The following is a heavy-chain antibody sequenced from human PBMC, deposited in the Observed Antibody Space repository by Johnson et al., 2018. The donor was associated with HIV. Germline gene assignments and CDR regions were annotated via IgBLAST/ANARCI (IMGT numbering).Heavy chain of an antibody. D-gene: IGHD5-18*01. CDR1: GFTFSSYG. J-gene: IGHJ3*02. V-gene: IGHV3-33*06. CDR2: IWYDGSNK. CDR3: AKDRYGGAFDI. Sequence: QVQLVESGGGVVQPGRSLRLSCAASGFTFSSYGMYWVRQAPGKGLEWVALIWYDGSNKYYADSVKGRFTISRDNSKNTLYLQMNSLRAEDTAVYYCAKDRYGGAFDIWGQGTMVTVSS.